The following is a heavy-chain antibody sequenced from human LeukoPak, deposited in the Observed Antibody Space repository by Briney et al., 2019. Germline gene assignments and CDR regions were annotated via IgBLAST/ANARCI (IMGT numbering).Heavy chain of an antibody. CDR2: ITKGGATV. D-gene: IGHD3-3*01. V-gene: IGHV3-48*03. CDR3: ARLSVSITRRFDL. CDR1: GFTLSNYE. Sequence: GGSLRLSCAPSGFTLSNYEMNWVRLTPGKGLEWISYITKGGATVLYAESVKGRFTISRDNANSPLYLQMNSLRAEDTAVYFCARLSVSITRRFDLWGQGTLVTVSS. J-gene: IGHJ5*02.